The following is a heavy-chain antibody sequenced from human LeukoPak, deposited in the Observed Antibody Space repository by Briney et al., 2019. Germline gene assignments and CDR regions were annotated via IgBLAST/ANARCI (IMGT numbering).Heavy chain of an antibody. Sequence: SVKVSCKASGGTFSSYAISWVRQAPGQGLEWMGGIIPNSGTTNYTQRFQGRVTIIADESSSTAYMELNSLISEDTAVYYCARSTPIVRYCSGGGCNEAGYYYYGMDVWGQGTTVTVSS. CDR2: IIPNSGTT. CDR3: ARSTPIVRYCSGGGCNEAGYYYYGMDV. J-gene: IGHJ6*02. V-gene: IGHV1-69*13. D-gene: IGHD2-15*01. CDR1: GGTFSSYA.